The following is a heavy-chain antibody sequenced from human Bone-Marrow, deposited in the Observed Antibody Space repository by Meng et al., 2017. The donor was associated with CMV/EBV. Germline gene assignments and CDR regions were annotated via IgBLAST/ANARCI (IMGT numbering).Heavy chain of an antibody. D-gene: IGHD3-16*02. CDR2: IYWHADA. CDR1: RFSLSARGVG. V-gene: IGHV2-5*01. CDR3: AHRLSVKGYFDY. Sequence: CPFSRFSLSARGVGVRRTPQPPGQALEWLALIYWHADARYRPSLKSRLTITKDTSQNQVVLTLTNMDPVDTATYCCAHRLSVKGYFDYWGQGPLVTVSS. J-gene: IGHJ4*02.